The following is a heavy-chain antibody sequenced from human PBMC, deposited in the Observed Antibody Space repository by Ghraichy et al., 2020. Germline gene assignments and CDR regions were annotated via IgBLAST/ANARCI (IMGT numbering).Heavy chain of an antibody. D-gene: IGHD2-15*01. CDR3: ARGYCSGGSCCCYWYFGL. V-gene: IGHV4-30-2*01. CDR1: GGSISSGGYS. Sequence: SHTLSLTCAVSGGSISSGGYSWSWIRQLPGKGLEWIGYIYHSGSTYYNPSLKSRVTISVDRSKNQFSLKLSSVTAADTAVYYCARGYCSGGSCCCYWYFGLWGRGTLVTVSS. J-gene: IGHJ2*01. CDR2: IYHSGST.